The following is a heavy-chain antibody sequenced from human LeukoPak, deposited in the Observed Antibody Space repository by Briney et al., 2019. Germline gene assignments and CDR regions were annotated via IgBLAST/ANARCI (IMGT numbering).Heavy chain of an antibody. D-gene: IGHD2-15*01. V-gene: IGHV1-18*01. J-gene: IGHJ3*02. CDR2: ISAYNGNT. CDR1: GYTFTSYG. CDR3: ARGEDIVVVVAPNGAAFDI. Sequence: ASVKVSCKASGYTFTSYGISWVRQAPGQGLEWMGWISAYNGNTNYAQKLQGRVTMTTDTSTSTAYVELRSLRSDDTAVYYCARGEDIVVVVAPNGAAFDIWGQGTMVTVSS.